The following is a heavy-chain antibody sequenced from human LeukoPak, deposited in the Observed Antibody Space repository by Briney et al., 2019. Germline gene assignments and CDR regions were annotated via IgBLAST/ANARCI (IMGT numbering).Heavy chain of an antibody. J-gene: IGHJ3*02. Sequence: PGGSLRLSCAASGLTVSTNYFSWVRQAPGKGLEWVGRIKSKTDGGTTDYAAPVKGRFTISRDDSKNTLYLQMNSLKTEDTAVYYCTTDLRVTKGDAFDIWGQGTMVTVSS. CDR1: GLTVSTNY. CDR2: IKSKTDGGTT. V-gene: IGHV3-15*01. CDR3: TTDLRVTKGDAFDI. D-gene: IGHD3-10*01.